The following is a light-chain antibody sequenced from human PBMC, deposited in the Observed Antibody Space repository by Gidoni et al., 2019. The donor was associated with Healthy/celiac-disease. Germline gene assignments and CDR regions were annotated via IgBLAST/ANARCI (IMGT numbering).Light chain of an antibody. J-gene: IGKJ1*01. CDR1: QSISSY. Sequence: DIQMTQSPSSLSASVGDRVTITCRASQSISSYLNWYQQKPGKAPKLLIYAASSLQSGVPSRFSGSGSGTDFTLTISSLQPEDFATYYCQQSYSTFTWTFGQXTKMEIK. CDR2: AAS. V-gene: IGKV1-39*01. CDR3: QQSYSTFTWT.